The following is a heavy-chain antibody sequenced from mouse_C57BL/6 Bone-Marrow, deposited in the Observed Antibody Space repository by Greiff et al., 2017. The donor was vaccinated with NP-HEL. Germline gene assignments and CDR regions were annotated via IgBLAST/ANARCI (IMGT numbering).Heavy chain of an antibody. Sequence: QVQLKQSGAELARPGASVKMSCKASGYTFTSYTMHWVKQRPGQGLEWIGNINPSSGYTKYNQKFKDKATLTADKSSSTAYMQLSSLTSEDSAVYYCAISLRWENFDYWGQGTTLTVSS. V-gene: IGHV1-4*01. J-gene: IGHJ2*01. CDR1: GYTFTSYT. CDR2: INPSSGYT. D-gene: IGHD4-1*01. CDR3: AISLRWENFDY.